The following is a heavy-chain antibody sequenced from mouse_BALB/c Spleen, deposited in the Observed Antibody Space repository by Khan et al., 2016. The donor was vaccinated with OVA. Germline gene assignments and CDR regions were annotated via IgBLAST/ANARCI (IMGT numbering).Heavy chain of an antibody. D-gene: IGHD1-1*01. CDR3: ARQNYYGYAFDY. V-gene: IGHV3-2*02. Sequence: VQLQESGPSLVKPSQSLSLTCTVTGYSITSNYAWSWIRQFPGSKLEWRGYISYSGATNYNPSLKSRISVTRDSSENQFFLQLSSVTTEATATYFCARQNYYGYAFDYWGQGTSVTVSS. CDR1: GYSITSNYA. J-gene: IGHJ4*01. CDR2: ISYSGAT.